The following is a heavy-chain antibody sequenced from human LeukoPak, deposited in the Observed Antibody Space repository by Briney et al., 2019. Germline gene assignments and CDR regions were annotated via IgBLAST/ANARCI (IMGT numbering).Heavy chain of an antibody. J-gene: IGHJ4*02. CDR1: RDTFMKYS. Sequence: SVKVSCKASRDTFMKYSVSWVRQAPGQGLQWMGGIIPLFGTKKYAQKFQGRVTITADESTSTVNLEVISLTSEDTAVYYCARAFDGGYDQTFDYWGQGTLVTVSS. CDR2: IIPLFGTK. D-gene: IGHD5-12*01. V-gene: IGHV1-69*13. CDR3: ARAFDGGYDQTFDY.